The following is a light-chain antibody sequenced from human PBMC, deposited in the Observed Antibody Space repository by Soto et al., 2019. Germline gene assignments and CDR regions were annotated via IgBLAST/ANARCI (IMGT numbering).Light chain of an antibody. CDR1: QSVRSNF. CDR3: QQYAGSARA. J-gene: IGKJ2*01. V-gene: IGKV3-20*01. Sequence: EIVLTQSPGTLSLSPGDTATLSCRATQSVRSNFLAWYQHKPGQAPRLLIHDAYSRAIGIPDRFSGSGSDRDFTLTISRLEPEDFLVYYCQQYAGSARAFGQWTKLEIK. CDR2: DAY.